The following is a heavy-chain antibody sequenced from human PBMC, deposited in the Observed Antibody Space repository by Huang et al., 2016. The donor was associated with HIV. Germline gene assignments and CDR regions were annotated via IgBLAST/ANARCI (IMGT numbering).Heavy chain of an antibody. V-gene: IGHV3-21*02. D-gene: IGHD1-1*01. CDR2: SGGSGSFM. J-gene: IGHJ4*02. CDR1: GFSFSSYT. Sequence: EMQLVQSGGGLVKPGGSLRLSCAASGFSFSSYTLTWVGQTPDWGLGWGSTSGGSGSFMYDGDCVKGQGRLTFSRDNAKNSLYLQIKSLRAEDTAVYYCATVGWNAGSDAFYFDYWGQGTLVTVSS. CDR3: ATVGWNAGSDAFYFDY.